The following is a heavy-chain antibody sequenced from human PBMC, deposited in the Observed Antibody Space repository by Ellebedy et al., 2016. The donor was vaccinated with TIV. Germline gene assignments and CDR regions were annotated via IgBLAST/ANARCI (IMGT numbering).Heavy chain of an antibody. J-gene: IGHJ4*02. Sequence: GGSLRLXXAASGFTFSSYSMNWVRQAPGKGLEWVSSISSSSSYIYYADSVKGRFTISRDNAKNSLYLQMNSLRAEDTAVYYCARGAGMAGGYWGQGTLVTVSS. CDR1: GFTFSSYS. CDR3: ARGAGMAGGY. V-gene: IGHV3-21*01. CDR2: ISSSSSYI. D-gene: IGHD5-24*01.